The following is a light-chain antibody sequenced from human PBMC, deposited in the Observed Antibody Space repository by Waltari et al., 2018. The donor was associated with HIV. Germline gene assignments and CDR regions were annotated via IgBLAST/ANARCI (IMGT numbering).Light chain of an antibody. CDR1: TSTIGKNF. CDR2: DNN. Sequence: QSVLTQPPSVSAAPGQKVTFSCSGSTSTIGKNFVSWYQQLPEAAPKLLIYDNNKRPSGVPDRFSGSKSATSATLAITGLQTGDEADYYCGTWDSSVSAGVFGGGTKLTVL. J-gene: IGLJ2*01. V-gene: IGLV1-51*01. CDR3: GTWDSSVSAGV.